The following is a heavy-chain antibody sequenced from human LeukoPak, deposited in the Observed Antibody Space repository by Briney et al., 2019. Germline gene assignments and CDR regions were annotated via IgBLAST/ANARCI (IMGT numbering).Heavy chain of an antibody. Sequence: PGGSLRLSCVASAFSFTTHYMSWVRQAPGKGLEWVAVIAYDGSRAFYADSVKGRFTISRDNSKNTMSVQMDDLRAEDTAVYYCTRYNNDHFDYWGQGTLVTVSS. CDR1: AFSFTTHY. CDR2: IAYDGSRA. V-gene: IGHV3-33*08. D-gene: IGHD1-14*01. J-gene: IGHJ4*02. CDR3: TRYNNDHFDY.